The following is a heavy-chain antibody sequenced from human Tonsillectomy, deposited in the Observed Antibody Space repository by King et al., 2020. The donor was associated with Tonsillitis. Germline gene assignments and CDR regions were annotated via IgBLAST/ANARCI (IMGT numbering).Heavy chain of an antibody. V-gene: IGHV3-30-3*01. CDR3: ARDPGYYDSSGMGVFDY. D-gene: IGHD3-22*01. CDR2: ISYDGSNK. J-gene: IGHJ4*02. CDR1: GFTFSSYA. Sequence: VQLVESGGGVVQPGRSLRLSCAASGFTFSSYAMHWVRQAPGKGLEWGAVISYDGSNKYYADSVKGRFTISRDNSKNTLYLQMNSLRAEDTAVYYCARDPGYYDSSGMGVFDYWGQGTLVTVSS.